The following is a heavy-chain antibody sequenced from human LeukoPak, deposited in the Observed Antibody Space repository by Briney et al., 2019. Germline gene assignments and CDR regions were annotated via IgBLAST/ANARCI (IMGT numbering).Heavy chain of an antibody. J-gene: IGHJ4*02. V-gene: IGHV3-21*01. Sequence: GGSLRLSCAASGFTFSSFTINCVRRAPGKGREWVSSISSSSSYIYSADSVRGLFTISRDNARNALYLRMNSLRAEDTAVYYCARDPGAYSSSPIDHWGQGTLVTVSS. D-gene: IGHD6-6*01. CDR1: GFTFSSFT. CDR2: ISSSSSYI. CDR3: ARDPGAYSSSPIDH.